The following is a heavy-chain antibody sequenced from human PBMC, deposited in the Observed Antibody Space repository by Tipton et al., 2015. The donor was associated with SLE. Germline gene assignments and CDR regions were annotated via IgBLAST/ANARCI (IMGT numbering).Heavy chain of an antibody. CDR1: GGSISGYY. V-gene: IGHV4-34*01. CDR3: ARYRGAFDI. D-gene: IGHD1-14*01. CDR2: INHSGST. Sequence: TLSLTCAVYGGSISGYYWSWIRQPPGKGLEWIGEINHSGSTNYNPSLNSRVSISVDTSKKQFSLKLSSVTAADTAVYYCARYRGAFDIWGQGTMVTVSS. J-gene: IGHJ3*02.